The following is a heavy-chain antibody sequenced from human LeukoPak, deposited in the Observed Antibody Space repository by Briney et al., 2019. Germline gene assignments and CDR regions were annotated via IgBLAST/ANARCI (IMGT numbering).Heavy chain of an antibody. Sequence: GGSLRLSCATSGFTFSDYGMHWVRQAPGKGLEWVTVIWSYGSNKYYADSVKGRFTISRDNSKNTLYLQMNSLSAEDTAVYYCVRGYYAGRGHHFEYWGQGTLVTVSS. CDR2: IWSYGSNK. J-gene: IGHJ4*02. CDR1: GFTFSDYG. D-gene: IGHD3-22*01. CDR3: VRGYYAGRGHHFEY. V-gene: IGHV3-33*01.